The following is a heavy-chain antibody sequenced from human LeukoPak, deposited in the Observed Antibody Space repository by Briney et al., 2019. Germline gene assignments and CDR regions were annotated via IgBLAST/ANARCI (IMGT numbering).Heavy chain of an antibody. V-gene: IGHV4-30-4*08. CDR1: GGSISSGDYY. CDR2: IYYSGST. CDR3: ARDRDYSNNDAFDI. Sequence: PSETLSLTCTVSGGSISSGDYYWSWIRQPPGKGLEWIGYIYYSGSTYYNPSLKSRVTISVDTSKSQFSLKLSSVTAADTAVYYCARDRDYSNNDAFDIWGQGTMVTASS. J-gene: IGHJ3*02. D-gene: IGHD4-11*01.